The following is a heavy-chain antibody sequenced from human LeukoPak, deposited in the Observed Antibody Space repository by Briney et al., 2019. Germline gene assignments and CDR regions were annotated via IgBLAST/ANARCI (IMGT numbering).Heavy chain of an antibody. CDR1: GDTFISYD. V-gene: IGHV1-69*13. Sequence: ASVKVSCKASGDTFISYDISWVRQAPGQGLEWMGGITPIFGTPNYAQKFQGRVTITADESTSTAYMELSSLRSEDTAVYYCARGWLAETTVVTPYNYWGQGTLVTVSS. D-gene: IGHD4-23*01. CDR3: ARGWLAETTVVTPYNY. J-gene: IGHJ4*02. CDR2: ITPIFGTP.